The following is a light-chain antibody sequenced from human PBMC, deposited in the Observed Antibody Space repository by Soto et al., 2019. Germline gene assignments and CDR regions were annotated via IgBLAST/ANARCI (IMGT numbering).Light chain of an antibody. Sequence: QPVLTQSPSASASLGASVKLTCTLSSGHSSYVIAWHRQQPEKGPRFLMRLNNDGSHTKGDGIPDRFSGSSSGAERYLTISSLQSEDEADYYCQTWGTGIQVFGGGTQLTVL. V-gene: IGLV4-69*01. CDR3: QTWGTGIQV. J-gene: IGLJ3*02. CDR1: SGHSSYV. CDR2: LNNDGSH.